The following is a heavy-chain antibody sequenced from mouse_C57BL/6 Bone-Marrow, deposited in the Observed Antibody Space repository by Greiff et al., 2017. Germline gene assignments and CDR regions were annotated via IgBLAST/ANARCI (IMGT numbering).Heavy chain of an antibody. CDR3: SSFDGNYFDF. V-gene: IGHV14-4*01. D-gene: IGHD2-3*01. CDR1: GFNFKDDY. CDR2: IDPEIGDT. J-gene: IGHJ2*01. Sequence: VQLQQPGAELVRPGASVKLSCTASGFNFKDDYIHWVKQRPEQGLEWIGWIDPEIGDTEYASKFQGKATITSDTSSNTTYLQLSSLTSEDTAVYCCSSFDGNYFDFWGQGTPLTVAS.